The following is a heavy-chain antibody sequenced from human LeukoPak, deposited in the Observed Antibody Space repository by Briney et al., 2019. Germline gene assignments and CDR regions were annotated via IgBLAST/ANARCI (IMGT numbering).Heavy chain of an antibody. CDR3: ARAKRAMYSSGWYYFDY. V-gene: IGHV1-69*13. CDR1: GGTFSSYA. Sequence: EASVKVSCKASGGTFSSYAISWVRQAPGQGLEWMGGIIPIFGTANYAQKFQGRVTITADESTSTAYMELSSLRSEDTAVYYCARAKRAMYSSGWYYFDYWGQGTLVTVSS. J-gene: IGHJ4*02. D-gene: IGHD6-19*01. CDR2: IIPIFGTA.